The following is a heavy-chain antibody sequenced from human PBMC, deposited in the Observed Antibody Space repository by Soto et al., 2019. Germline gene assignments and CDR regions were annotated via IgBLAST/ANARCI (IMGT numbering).Heavy chain of an antibody. CDR3: AKQAWGSDHSPSLSVFDY. CDR2: IYYSGST. Sequence: PSETLSLTCTVSGGSISSGGYYWSWIRQHPGKGLEWIGYIYYSGSTYYNPSLKSRVTISVDTSKNQFSLKLSSVTAEDTAVYYCAKQAWGSDHSPSLSVFDYWGQGTLVTVSS. V-gene: IGHV4-31*03. CDR1: GGSISSGGYY. D-gene: IGHD3-16*01. J-gene: IGHJ4*02.